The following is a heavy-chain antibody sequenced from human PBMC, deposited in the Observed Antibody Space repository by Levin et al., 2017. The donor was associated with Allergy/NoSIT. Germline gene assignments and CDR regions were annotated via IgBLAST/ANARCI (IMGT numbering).Heavy chain of an antibody. V-gene: IGHV3-30*18. CDR3: AKEDEAVVTPRNAFDS. CDR2: ISYDGSNK. CDR1: GFTFSSYG. D-gene: IGHD4-23*01. J-gene: IGHJ3*02. Sequence: GESLKISCAASGFTFSSYGMHWVRQAPGKGLEWVAVISYDGSNKYYADSVKGRFTISRDNSKNTLYLQMNSLRAEDTAVYYCAKEDEAVVTPRNAFDSWGQGTMVTVSS.